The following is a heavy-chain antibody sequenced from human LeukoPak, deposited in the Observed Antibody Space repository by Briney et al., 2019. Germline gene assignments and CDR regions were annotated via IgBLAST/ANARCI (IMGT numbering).Heavy chain of an antibody. Sequence: KPGGSLRLSCAASGFTFSSYSMNWVRQAPGKGLEWVSSISSSSYIYYADSLKGRFTISRDNAANSLYLQMNSLRADDTAVYYCAKVRGRVVAPDFGYYFDYWGQGTLVTVSS. D-gene: IGHD2-15*01. J-gene: IGHJ4*02. CDR3: AKVRGRVVAPDFGYYFDY. V-gene: IGHV3-21*04. CDR1: GFTFSSYS. CDR2: ISSSSYI.